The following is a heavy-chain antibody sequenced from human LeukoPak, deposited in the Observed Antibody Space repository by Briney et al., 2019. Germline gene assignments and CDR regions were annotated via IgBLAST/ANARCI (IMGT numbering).Heavy chain of an antibody. CDR1: GGTFSSYA. J-gene: IGHJ4*02. D-gene: IGHD3-22*01. Sequence: GASVKVSCKASGGTFSSYAISWVRQAPGQGLEWMGGIIPIFGTANYAQKFQGRVTITADKSTSTAYMELSSLRSEDTAVYYCARENVYYDSSGPTGYFDYWGQGTLVTVSS. CDR2: IIPIFGTA. V-gene: IGHV1-69*06. CDR3: ARENVYYDSSGPTGYFDY.